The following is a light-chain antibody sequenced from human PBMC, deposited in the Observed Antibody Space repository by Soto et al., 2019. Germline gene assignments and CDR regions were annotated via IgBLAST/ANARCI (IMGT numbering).Light chain of an antibody. CDR3: QQSYSTPIT. J-gene: IGKJ5*01. CDR1: QSISSY. V-gene: IGKV1-39*01. CDR2: AAS. Sequence: DIHMTQSPSSLSAAVGDRVTITCRASQSISSYLNWYQQKPGKAPKLLIYAASSLQSGVPSRFSGSGSGTDFTLTISSLQPEDFATYYCQQSYSTPITFGQGTRRRL.